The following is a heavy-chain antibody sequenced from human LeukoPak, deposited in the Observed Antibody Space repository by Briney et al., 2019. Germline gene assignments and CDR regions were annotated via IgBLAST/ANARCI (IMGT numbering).Heavy chain of an antibody. J-gene: IGHJ6*04. CDR1: GGSLCGYY. D-gene: IGHD1-26*01. CDR3: ARRSYPLLYGYYYYSIDV. V-gene: IGHV4-34*01. CDR2: TNHSGNI. Sequence: SDTLSLTCAVYGGSLCGYYWRWIRQSPEQGREWFAETNHSGNINYNTSLQSGLTISVDTSKSQFSMMLRSVTVADTAVYYCARRSYPLLYGYYYYSIDVWGKGTPVTVSS.